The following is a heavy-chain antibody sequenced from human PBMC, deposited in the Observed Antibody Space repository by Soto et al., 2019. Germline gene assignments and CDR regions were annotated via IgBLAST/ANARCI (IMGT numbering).Heavy chain of an antibody. CDR1: GYTFTGYY. D-gene: IGHD3-3*01. CDR2: INPNSGGT. CDR3: ASGSYYDFWSGYYDY. J-gene: IGHJ4*02. V-gene: IGHV1-2*02. Sequence: ASVKVSCKASGYTFTGYYMHWVRQAPGQGLEWMGWINPNSGGTNYAQKFQGSVTMTRDTSISTAYMELSRLRSDDTAVYSCASGSYYDFWSGYYDYWGQGTLVTVSS.